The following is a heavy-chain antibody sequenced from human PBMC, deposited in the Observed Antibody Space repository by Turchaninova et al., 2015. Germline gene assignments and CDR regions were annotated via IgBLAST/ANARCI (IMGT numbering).Heavy chain of an antibody. J-gene: IGHJ3*02. CDR1: GFSFSHNW. Sequence: EGKLVESGGGLVQPGGSLRLSCAASGFSFSHNWMHWFRQAPGGGRVWVSCFVSVVGVFCFFSDWSDTDYAESVKGRFTISRDNAKNTVTLQMNSLRVEETAVYYCVRDAPTANFDIWGQGTLVTVSS. CDR3: VRDAPTANFDI. V-gene: IGHV3-74*01. CDR2: FVSVVGVFCFFSDWSDT.